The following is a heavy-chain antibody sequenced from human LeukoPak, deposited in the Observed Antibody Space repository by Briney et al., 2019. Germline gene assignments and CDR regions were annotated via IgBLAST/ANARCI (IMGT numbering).Heavy chain of an antibody. D-gene: IGHD1-26*01. V-gene: IGHV3-23*01. CDR1: GFTFSSYA. CDR2: ISGSGGST. Sequence: PGGSLRLSRAASGFTFSSYAMSWVRQAPGKGLEWVSAISGSGGSTYYADSVKGRFTISRDNSKNTLYLQMNSLRAEDTAVYYCAKDRELIVGTTDYWGQGTLVTVSS. J-gene: IGHJ4*02. CDR3: AKDRELIVGTTDY.